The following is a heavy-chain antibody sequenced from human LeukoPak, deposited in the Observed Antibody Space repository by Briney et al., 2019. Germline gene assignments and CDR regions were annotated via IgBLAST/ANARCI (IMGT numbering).Heavy chain of an antibody. J-gene: IGHJ4*02. CDR3: ARALMVYATEYYFDY. Sequence: PSETLSLTCTVSGGSISSYYWSWIRQPPGKGLEWIGYIYYSGSTNYNPSLKSRVTMSVDTSKNQFSLKLSSVTAADTAVYYCARALMVYATEYYFDYWGQGTLVTVSS. D-gene: IGHD2-8*01. CDR1: GGSISSYY. V-gene: IGHV4-59*12. CDR2: IYYSGST.